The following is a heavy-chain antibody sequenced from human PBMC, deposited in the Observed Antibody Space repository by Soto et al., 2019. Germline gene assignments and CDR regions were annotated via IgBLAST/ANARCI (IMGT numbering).Heavy chain of an antibody. CDR1: GGSISSGDYY. CDR3: ARHRYYYDSSVSGYYYYGMDV. V-gene: IGHV4-30-4*01. D-gene: IGHD3-22*01. Sequence: PSETLSLTCTVSGGSISSGDYYWSWIRQPPGKGLEWIGYIYYSGSTYYNPSLKSRVTISVDTSKNQFSLKLSSVTAADTAVYYCARHRYYYDSSVSGYYYYGMDVWGQGTTVTVSS. J-gene: IGHJ6*02. CDR2: IYYSGST.